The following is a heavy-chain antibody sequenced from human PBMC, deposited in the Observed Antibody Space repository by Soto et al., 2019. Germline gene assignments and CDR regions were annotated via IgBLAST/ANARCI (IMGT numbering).Heavy chain of an antibody. D-gene: IGHD2-15*01. CDR3: ARTNRILHAFDI. V-gene: IGHV3-48*01. Sequence: PGGSLRLSCAAAGFTFSSNDMNWVRQAPGKGLEWVSYISSSSSPIYYADSVRGRFTISRDNAKNSLYLQMNSLRAEDTAVYYCARTNRILHAFDIWGQGTMVTVSS. CDR1: GFTFSSND. J-gene: IGHJ3*02. CDR2: ISSSSSPI.